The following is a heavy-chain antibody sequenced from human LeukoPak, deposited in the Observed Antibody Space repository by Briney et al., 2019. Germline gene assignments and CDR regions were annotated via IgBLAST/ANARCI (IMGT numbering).Heavy chain of an antibody. CDR3: ARTYYYDSSGYREDWFDP. V-gene: IGHV3-21*01. CDR1: GFTFSSYS. Sequence: RGSLRLSCAASGFTFSSYSMNWVRQAPGKGLEWVSSISSSSSYIYYADSVKGRFTISRDNAKKSLYLQMNSLRAEDTAVYYCARTYYYDSSGYREDWFDPWGQGTLVTVSS. D-gene: IGHD3-22*01. J-gene: IGHJ5*02. CDR2: ISSSSSYI.